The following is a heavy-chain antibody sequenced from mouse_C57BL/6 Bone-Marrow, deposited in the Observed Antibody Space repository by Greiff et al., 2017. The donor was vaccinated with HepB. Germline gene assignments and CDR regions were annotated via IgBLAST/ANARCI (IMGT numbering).Heavy chain of an antibody. CDR2: IDPENGDT. J-gene: IGHJ3*01. V-gene: IGHV14-4*01. CDR3: TTGWLDAY. Sequence: VQLQQSGAELVRPGASVKLSCTASGFNIKDDYMHWLKQRPEQGLEWIGWIDPENGDTEYASKFQGKATITADTSSNTAYLQLSSLTSEDTAVYYCTTGWLDAYWGQGTLVTVSA. CDR1: GFNIKDDY. D-gene: IGHD2-3*01.